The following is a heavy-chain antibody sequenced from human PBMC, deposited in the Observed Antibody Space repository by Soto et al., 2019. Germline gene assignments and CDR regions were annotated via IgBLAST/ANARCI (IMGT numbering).Heavy chain of an antibody. V-gene: IGHV4-59*01. CDR2: TYYSGST. Sequence: SETLSLTCTVSGGSISSYYWSWIRQPPGKGLEWIGYTYYSGSTNYNPSLKSRVTISVDTSKNQFSLKLSSVTAADTAVYYCARGDCSGGSCHAFDIWGQGTMVTVSS. J-gene: IGHJ3*02. CDR3: ARGDCSGGSCHAFDI. D-gene: IGHD2-15*01. CDR1: GGSISSYY.